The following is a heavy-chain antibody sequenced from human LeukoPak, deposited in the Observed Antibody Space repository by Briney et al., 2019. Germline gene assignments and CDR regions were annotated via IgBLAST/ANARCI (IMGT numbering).Heavy chain of an antibody. CDR3: AAGGASAP. V-gene: IGHV5-51*01. D-gene: IGHD3-16*01. Sequence: GESLKISCKGSGYSFTNFWIGWVRQMPGKGLEWMGVISPSDSGIRYSPSFQGQVTISVDKPISTAYLQWSSLKASDSAMYYCAAGGASAPWGQGTLVTVSS. CDR1: GYSFTNFW. CDR2: ISPSDSGI. J-gene: IGHJ5*02.